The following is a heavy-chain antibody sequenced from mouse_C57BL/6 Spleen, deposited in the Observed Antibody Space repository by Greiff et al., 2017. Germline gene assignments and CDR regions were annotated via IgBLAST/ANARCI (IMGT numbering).Heavy chain of an antibody. Sequence: QVQLQQSGAELVRPGASVKLSCKASGYTFTDYYINWVKQRPGPGLEWIARIYPGSGNTYYNEKFKGKATLTAEKSSSTAYMQLSSLTSEDSAVYFCARSRDYDGHAMDYWGQGTSVTVSS. D-gene: IGHD2-4*01. CDR2: IYPGSGNT. CDR3: ARSRDYDGHAMDY. CDR1: GYTFTDYY. V-gene: IGHV1-76*01. J-gene: IGHJ4*01.